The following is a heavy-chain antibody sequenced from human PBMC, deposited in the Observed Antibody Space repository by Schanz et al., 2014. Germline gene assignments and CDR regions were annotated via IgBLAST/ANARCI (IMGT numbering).Heavy chain of an antibody. D-gene: IGHD3-3*01. CDR3: ARDLLVSHYDFWSGNDY. J-gene: IGHJ4*02. Sequence: QVQLVESGGGVVQPGRSLRLSCAASGFNFSSYGMHWVRQAPGKGLEWVAVISDDGNTKYYADSVKGRFTISRDNSKNTLYLQMNSLRADDTAVYYCARDLLVSHYDFWSGNDYWGQGTLVTVSS. CDR1: GFNFSSYG. V-gene: IGHV3-30*03. CDR2: ISDDGNTK.